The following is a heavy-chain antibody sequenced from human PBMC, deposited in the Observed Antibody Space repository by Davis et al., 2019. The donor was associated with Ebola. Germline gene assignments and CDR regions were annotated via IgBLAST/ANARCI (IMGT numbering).Heavy chain of an antibody. CDR1: GGSFSGYY. CDR2: INHSGST. V-gene: IGHV4-34*01. CDR3: ARGAYCSSTSCYTSGYYYYGMDV. D-gene: IGHD2-2*02. Sequence: MPSETLSLTCAVYGGSFSGYYWSWIRQPPGKGLEWIGEINHSGSTNYNPSLKSRVTISVDTSKNQFSLKLSSVTAADTAVYYCARGAYCSSTSCYTSGYYYYGMDVWGQGTTVTVSS. J-gene: IGHJ6*02.